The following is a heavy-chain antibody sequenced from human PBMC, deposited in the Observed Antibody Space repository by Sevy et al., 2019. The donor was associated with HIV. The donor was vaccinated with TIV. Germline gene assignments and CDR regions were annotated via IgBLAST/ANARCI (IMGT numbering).Heavy chain of an antibody. Sequence: ASVKVSCKASGYTFTDYFMHWVRQAPGQGLEWMGWINPNSGGTNYARRFRGRVTMTRDTPISTAYMELGRLRSDDTAVYYYASLSGYYYDSSRYYNTDAFDIWGQGTMVTVSS. CDR3: ASLSGYYYDSSRYYNTDAFDI. J-gene: IGHJ3*02. CDR2: INPNSGGT. D-gene: IGHD3-22*01. V-gene: IGHV1-2*02. CDR1: GYTFTDYF.